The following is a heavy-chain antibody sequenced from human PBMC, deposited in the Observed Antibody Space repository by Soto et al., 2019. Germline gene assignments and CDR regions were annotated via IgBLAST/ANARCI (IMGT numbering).Heavy chain of an antibody. CDR3: ARDVPTRLRFLEWFPLDGMDV. Sequence: KPGGSLRLSCAASGFTFSSYSMNWVRQAPGKGLEWVSSISSSSSYIYYADSVKGRFTISRDNAKNSLYLQMNSLRAEDTAVYYCARDVPTRLRFLEWFPLDGMDVWGQGTTVTVSS. CDR2: ISSSSSYI. D-gene: IGHD3-3*01. V-gene: IGHV3-21*01. J-gene: IGHJ6*02. CDR1: GFTFSSYS.